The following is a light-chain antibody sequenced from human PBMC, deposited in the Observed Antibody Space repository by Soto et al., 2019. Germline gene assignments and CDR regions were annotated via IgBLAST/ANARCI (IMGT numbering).Light chain of an antibody. Sequence: EIVLTQSPVTLSLSPGERATLSCRASQSVSTYLAWYQQKPGQAPRLLIYDAFKRATGIPARFSGSGSGTDFTLTISSLEPEDCAVYSCQQRSNWPSTFGGGTKVEIK. CDR1: QSVSTY. J-gene: IGKJ4*01. V-gene: IGKV3-11*01. CDR3: QQRSNWPST. CDR2: DAF.